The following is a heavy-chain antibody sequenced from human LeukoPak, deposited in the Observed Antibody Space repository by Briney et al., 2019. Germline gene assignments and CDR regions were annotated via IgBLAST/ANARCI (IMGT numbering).Heavy chain of an antibody. CDR3: ARGQQGYYYDSSGYPASFDY. CDR1: GGSISNYY. D-gene: IGHD3-22*01. Sequence: SETLSLTCTVSGGSISNYYWNRIRQPAGKGLEWIGRIYTSGSTNYNPSLKSRVTMSVDTSKNQFYLDLSSVTAADTAVYYCARGQQGYYYDSSGYPASFDYWGQGTLVTVSS. J-gene: IGHJ4*02. CDR2: IYTSGST. V-gene: IGHV4-4*07.